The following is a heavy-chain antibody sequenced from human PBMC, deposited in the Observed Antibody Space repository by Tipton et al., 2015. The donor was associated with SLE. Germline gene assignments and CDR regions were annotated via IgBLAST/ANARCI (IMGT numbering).Heavy chain of an antibody. D-gene: IGHD1-26*01. V-gene: IGHV1-69*13. CDR3: AFIVGKTRIFSSPNYGMEV. CDR2: IIPVLTTP. J-gene: IGHJ6*02. Sequence: QLVQSGAEVKKPGASVKVSCKASGYDFARYGVSWMRQAPGRGLEWMGGIIPVLTTPNYAQKFQGRITITAVESTSAAYMELTSLRSEDTAVYYCAFIVGKTRIFSSPNYGMEVWGQGTTVTVSS. CDR1: GYDFARYG.